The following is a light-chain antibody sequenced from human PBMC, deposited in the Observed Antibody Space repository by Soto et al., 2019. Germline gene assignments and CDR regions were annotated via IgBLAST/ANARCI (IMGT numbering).Light chain of an antibody. J-gene: IGKJ1*01. CDR1: QSVSSS. Sequence: EIVMTQSPATLSVSPGERATLSCTASQSVSSSIAWDQKKPGQAPRLLNYSASTRATGTPAMCSGSGYRTEFTLTISGLQSEDFEVYYCHHYNNWPRGGTCGQGTKVDIK. CDR3: HHYNNWPRGGT. CDR2: SAS. V-gene: IGKV3-15*01.